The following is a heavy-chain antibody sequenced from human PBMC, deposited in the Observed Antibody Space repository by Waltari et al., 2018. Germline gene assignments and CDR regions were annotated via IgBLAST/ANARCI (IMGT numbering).Heavy chain of an antibody. V-gene: IGHV4-39*01. CDR1: GGSISSSSYY. CDR2: IYYSGST. D-gene: IGHD4-17*01. Sequence: QLQLQESGPGLVKPSETLSLTCTVSGGSISSSSYYWGWIRQPPGKGLEWIGSIYYSGSTYYNPSLKSRVTISVDTSKNQFSLKLSSVTAADTAVYYCARNGDPTNFDYWGQGTLVTVSS. CDR3: ARNGDPTNFDY. J-gene: IGHJ4*02.